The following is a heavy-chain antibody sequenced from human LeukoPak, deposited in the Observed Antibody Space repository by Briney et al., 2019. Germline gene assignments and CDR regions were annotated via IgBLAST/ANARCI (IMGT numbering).Heavy chain of an antibody. D-gene: IGHD2-15*01. CDR3: ARGGGYCSGGSCYEFDY. CDR1: GYTFSSFG. CDR2: ISAYNGDT. Sequence: ASVKVSCKASGYTFSSFGIGWVRQAPGQGLEWMGWISAYNGDTNYAQKLQGRVTMTTDTSTSTAYMELRSLRSDDTAVYYCARGGGYCSGGSCYEFDYWGQGTLVTVSS. J-gene: IGHJ4*02. V-gene: IGHV1-18*01.